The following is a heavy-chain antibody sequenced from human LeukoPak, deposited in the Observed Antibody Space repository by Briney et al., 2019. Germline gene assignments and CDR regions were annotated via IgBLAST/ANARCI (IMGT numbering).Heavy chain of an antibody. CDR3: ARGMLGVTDNWCDP. Sequence: SVKVSCKASGGTFSSYAISWVRQAPGQGLEWMGRIIPIFGIANYAQKFQGRVTITADKSTSTAYMELSSLRSEDTAVYYCARGMLGVTDNWCDPWGQGTLVTVSS. CDR2: IIPIFGIA. V-gene: IGHV1-69*04. J-gene: IGHJ5*02. CDR1: GGTFSSYA. D-gene: IGHD3-10*02.